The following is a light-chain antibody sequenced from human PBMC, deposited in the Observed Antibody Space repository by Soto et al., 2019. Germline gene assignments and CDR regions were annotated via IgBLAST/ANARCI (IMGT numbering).Light chain of an antibody. CDR1: QGIRSN. V-gene: IGKV3-15*01. J-gene: IGKJ4*01. CDR2: GAN. CDR3: QQYIDWPLT. Sequence: EIVMTQSPATLSVSPGERATLSCRASQGIRSNLAWFQHKPGQAPRLLIYGANARAASVPPGFSGTGSGTEFTLTISSLQSEDFAIYYCQQYIDWPLTFGGGTKVEIK.